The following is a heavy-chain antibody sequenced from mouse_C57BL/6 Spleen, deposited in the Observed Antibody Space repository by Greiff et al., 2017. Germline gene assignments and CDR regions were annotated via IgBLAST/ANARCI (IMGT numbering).Heavy chain of an antibody. J-gene: IGHJ2*01. CDR1: GFTFSSYG. D-gene: IGHD1-1*01. Sequence: EVKLEESGGDLVKPGGSLKLSCAASGFTFSSYGMSWVRQTPDKSLEWVATISSGGSYTYYPDSVKGRVTISRDKARNTVYLQMSSLKSDDTAMYYCARSTVAAYYFDYGGQGTTLTVSS. CDR3: ARSTVAAYYFDY. CDR2: ISSGGSYT. V-gene: IGHV5-6*02.